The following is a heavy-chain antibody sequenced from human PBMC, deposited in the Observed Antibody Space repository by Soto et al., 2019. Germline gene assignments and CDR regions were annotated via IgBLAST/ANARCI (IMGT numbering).Heavy chain of an antibody. CDR1: GYTFTSYD. V-gene: IGHV1-8*01. CDR3: ASNPQQLYWFDY. CDR2: MNPNSGNT. D-gene: IGHD6-13*01. J-gene: IGHJ4*02. Sequence: QVQLVQSGAEVKKPGASVKVSCKASGYTFTSYDINWVRQATGQGLEWMGWMNPNSGNTGYAQKFQGRVTMTRNTSISTAYMELSSLRSEHTAVYYCASNPQQLYWFDYWGQGTLVTVSS.